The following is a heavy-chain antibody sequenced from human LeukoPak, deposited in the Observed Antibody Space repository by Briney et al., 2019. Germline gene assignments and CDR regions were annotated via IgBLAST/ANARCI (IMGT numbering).Heavy chain of an antibody. CDR2: INHSGST. Sequence: TSETLSLTCAVYGGSFSGYYWSWIRQPPGKGLEWIGEINHSGSTNYNPSLKSRVTISVDTSKNQFSLKLSSVTAADTAVYYSARALYYYGSGSYYSPEYFQHWGQGTLVTVSS. J-gene: IGHJ1*01. D-gene: IGHD3-10*01. CDR3: ARALYYYGSGSYYSPEYFQH. V-gene: IGHV4-34*01. CDR1: GGSFSGYY.